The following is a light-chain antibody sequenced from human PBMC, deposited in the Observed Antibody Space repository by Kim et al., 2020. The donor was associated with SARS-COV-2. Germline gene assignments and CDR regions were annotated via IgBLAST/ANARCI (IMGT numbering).Light chain of an antibody. V-gene: IGKV3-11*01. CDR2: DAS. J-gene: IGKJ1*01. CDR3: QQRNNWPQT. CDR1: QSVGHY. Sequence: EIVLTQSRATLSLSPGERATLSCRASQSVGHYLAWYQQKPGQAPRLLIYDASNRATAIPDRFTGSGSGTDFTLTIGSLEPEDCAVYFCQQRNNWPQTFGQGTKVDIK.